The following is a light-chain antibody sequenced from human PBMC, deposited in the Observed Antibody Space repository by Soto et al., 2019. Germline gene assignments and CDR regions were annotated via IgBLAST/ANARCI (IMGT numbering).Light chain of an antibody. CDR3: FSHNIYLWT. J-gene: IGKJ1*01. V-gene: IGKV1-17*01. CDR1: QGIRND. CDR2: AAS. Sequence: DIQMTQSPSSLSASVGDRVTITCRASQGIRNDLGWYQQKPGKAPKRLIYAASSLQSGVPSRFSGSESVTQFDLPISSLQPADFAMYCCFSHNIYLWTFGQGTTVEIK.